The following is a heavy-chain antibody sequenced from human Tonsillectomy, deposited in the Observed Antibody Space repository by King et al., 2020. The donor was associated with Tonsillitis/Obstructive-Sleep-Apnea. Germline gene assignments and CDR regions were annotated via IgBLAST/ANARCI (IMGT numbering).Heavy chain of an antibody. CDR2: INHSGST. Sequence: VQLQQWGAGLLKPSETLSHTCAVSGGSFSGYYWSWIRQPPGKGLEWIGEINHSGSTNYNPSLKSRVTISVDTSKNQFSLKLSSVTAADTAVYYCARRYGSGSYYRVAYFDYWGQGTLVTVSS. CDR3: ARRYGSGSYYRVAYFDY. D-gene: IGHD3-10*01. CDR1: GGSFSGYY. V-gene: IGHV4-34*01. J-gene: IGHJ4*02.